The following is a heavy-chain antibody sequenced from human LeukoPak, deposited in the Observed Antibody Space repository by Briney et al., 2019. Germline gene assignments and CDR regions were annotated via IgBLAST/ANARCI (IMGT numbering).Heavy chain of an antibody. Sequence: GGSLRLSRAASGFTFSSYAMHWVRQAPGKGLMWVSRIESNGLTLYADSVRDRFTISRDNGKNTIYLQMNSLRVDDTAIYYCAKAATYFYGSVTYDWFESWGQGTLVTVSS. CDR2: IESNGLT. J-gene: IGHJ5*01. V-gene: IGHV3-74*01. CDR1: GFTFSSYA. D-gene: IGHD3-10*01. CDR3: AKAATYFYGSVTYDWFES.